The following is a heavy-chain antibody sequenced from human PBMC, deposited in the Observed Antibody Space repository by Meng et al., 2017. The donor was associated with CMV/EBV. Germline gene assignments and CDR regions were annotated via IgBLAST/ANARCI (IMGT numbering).Heavy chain of an antibody. V-gene: IGHV3-21*01. J-gene: IGHJ4*02. CDR2: ISSSSSYI. D-gene: IGHD1-26*01. CDR1: GSTFSSYS. Sequence: GESLKISCAASGSTFSSYSMNWVRQAPGKGLEWVSSISSSSSYIYYADSVKGRFTISRDNAKNSLYLQMNSLRAEDTAVYYCARVRVGASGTYFDYWGQGTLVTVSS. CDR3: ARVRVGASGTYFDY.